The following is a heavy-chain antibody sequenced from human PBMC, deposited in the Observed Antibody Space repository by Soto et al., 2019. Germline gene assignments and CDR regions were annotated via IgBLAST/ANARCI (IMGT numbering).Heavy chain of an antibody. CDR3: ARWGITIFGVVSYYYMDV. CDR2: ISYDGSNK. D-gene: IGHD3-3*01. CDR1: GFTFSSYG. Sequence: GGSLRLSCAASGFTFSSYGMHWVRQAPGKGLEWVAVISYDGSNKYYADSVKGRFTISRDNSKNTLYLQMNSLRAEDTAVYYCARWGITIFGVVSYYYMDVGGKGTTVTVSS. V-gene: IGHV3-30*03. J-gene: IGHJ6*03.